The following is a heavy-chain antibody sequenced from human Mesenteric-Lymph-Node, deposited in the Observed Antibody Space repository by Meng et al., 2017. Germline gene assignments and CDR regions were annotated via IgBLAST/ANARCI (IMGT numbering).Heavy chain of an antibody. CDR1: GGTFSSYA. CDR3: ARKGGYCGSDCYYLDF. Sequence: QGELGQLGAEVKKPGSSVKVSCKASGGTFSSYAISWVRQAPGQGLEWMGGIIPIFGTANYAQKFQGRVTITADESTSTAYMELSSLRSEDTAVYYCARKGGYCGSDCYYLDFWGQGTLVTVSS. D-gene: IGHD2-21*02. J-gene: IGHJ4*02. CDR2: IIPIFGTA. V-gene: IGHV1-69*01.